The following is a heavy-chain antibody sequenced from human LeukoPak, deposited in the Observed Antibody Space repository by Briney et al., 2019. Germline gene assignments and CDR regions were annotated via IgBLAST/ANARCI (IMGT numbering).Heavy chain of an antibody. CDR1: GYTFTGYY. CDR3: TRGHCSNGVCYGAGY. D-gene: IGHD2-8*01. V-gene: IGHV1-2*02. J-gene: IGHJ4*02. Sequence: ASVKVSCKASGYTFTGYYLHWVRQAPGQGLEWMGCINPNSGGTNYAQNFQGRVTMTRDSSIRTAYMEVSRLSSDDTAVYYCTRGHCSNGVCYGAGYWGQGTLVTVSS. CDR2: INPNSGGT.